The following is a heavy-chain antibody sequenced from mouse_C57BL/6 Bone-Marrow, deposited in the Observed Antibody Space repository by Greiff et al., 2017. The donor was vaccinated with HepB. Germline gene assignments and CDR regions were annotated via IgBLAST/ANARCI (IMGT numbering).Heavy chain of an antibody. Sequence: EVQRVESGGGLVQSGRSLRLPCATSGFTFSDFYMEWVRQAPGKGLEWIAASRNKANDYTTEYSASVKGRFIVSRDTSQSILYLQMNALRAEDTAIYYCARDADGSFFMDYWGQGTSVTVSS. D-gene: IGHD1-1*01. V-gene: IGHV7-1*01. CDR3: ARDADGSFFMDY. CDR1: GFTFSDFY. CDR2: SRNKANDYTT. J-gene: IGHJ4*01.